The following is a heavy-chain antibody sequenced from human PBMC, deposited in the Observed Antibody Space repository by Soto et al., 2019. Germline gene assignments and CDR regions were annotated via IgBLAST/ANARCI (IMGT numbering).Heavy chain of an antibody. CDR3: ARTADRTYYYDSSGSAIDY. J-gene: IGHJ4*02. CDR1: GGTFSSYA. Sequence: QVQLVQSGAEVKKPGSSGKVSCKASGGTFSSYAISWVRQAPGQGLEWMGGIIPIFGTANYAQKFQGRVTITADESTSTAYMELSSLRSEDTAVYYCARTADRTYYYDSSGSAIDYWGQGTLVTVSS. V-gene: IGHV1-69*01. CDR2: IIPIFGTA. D-gene: IGHD3-22*01.